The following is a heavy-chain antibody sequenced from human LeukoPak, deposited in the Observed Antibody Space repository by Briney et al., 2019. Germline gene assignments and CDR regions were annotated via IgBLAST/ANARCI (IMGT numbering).Heavy chain of an antibody. CDR3: ARDCSRTSCYTRFDY. Sequence: GASVKVSCKASGYTFTSHDINWVRQATGQGLEWRGWMNPNSGNTGYAQKYQGRVTITRDTSISTAYMELSGLRSEDTAVYFCARDCSRTSCYTRFDYWGQGTLVTVSS. V-gene: IGHV1-8*01. CDR1: GYTFTSHD. J-gene: IGHJ4*02. D-gene: IGHD2-2*02. CDR2: MNPNSGNT.